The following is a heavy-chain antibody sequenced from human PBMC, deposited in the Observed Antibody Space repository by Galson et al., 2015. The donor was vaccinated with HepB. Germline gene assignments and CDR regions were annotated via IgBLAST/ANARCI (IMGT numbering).Heavy chain of an antibody. CDR1: GFTVSSSY. V-gene: IGHV3-66*02. D-gene: IGHD1-14*01. CDR3: ARSGILDY. J-gene: IGHJ4*02. CDR2: IYSGGGT. Sequence: SLRLSCAASGFTVSSSYMIWVRQAPGKGLEWVSVIYSGGGTYYSDSVKGRFTISRDNSKNPLYLQMNSLRAEDTAVYYCARSGILDYWGQGTLVTVSS.